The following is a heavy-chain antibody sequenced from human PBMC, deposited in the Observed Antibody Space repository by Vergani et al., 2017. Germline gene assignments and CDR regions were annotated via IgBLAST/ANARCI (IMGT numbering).Heavy chain of an antibody. Sequence: VQLVESGGGVVQPGRSLRLSCAASGFTFSSYAMHWVRQAPGKGLEWVSYISSSGSTIYYADSVKGRFTISRDNAKNSLYLQMNSLRAEDTAVYYCARDQISYYYYGMDVWGQGTTVTVSS. CDR2: ISSSGSTI. CDR1: GFTFSSYA. J-gene: IGHJ6*02. CDR3: ARDQISYYYYGMDV. D-gene: IGHD2-15*01. V-gene: IGHV3-48*04.